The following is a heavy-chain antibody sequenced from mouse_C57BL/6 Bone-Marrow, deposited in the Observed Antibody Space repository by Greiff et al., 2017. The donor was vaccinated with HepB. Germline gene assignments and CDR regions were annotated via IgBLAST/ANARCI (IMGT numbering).Heavy chain of an antibody. CDR2: IYPGSGST. V-gene: IGHV1-55*01. Sequence: VQLQQPGAELVKPGASVKMSCKASGYTFTSYWITWVKQRPGQGLEWIGDIYPGSGSTNYNEKFKSKATLTVDTSSSTAYMQLSSLTSEDSAVYYCARGYYYGNSWFAYWGQGTLVTVSA. CDR1: GYTFTSYW. J-gene: IGHJ3*01. D-gene: IGHD2-1*01. CDR3: ARGYYYGNSWFAY.